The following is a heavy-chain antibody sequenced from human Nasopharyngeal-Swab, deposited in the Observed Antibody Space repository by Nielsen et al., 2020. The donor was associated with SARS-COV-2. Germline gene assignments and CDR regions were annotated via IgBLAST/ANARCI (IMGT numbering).Heavy chain of an antibody. V-gene: IGHV3-23*01. CDR2: ISGSGGST. CDR3: AKDPYYDFWSGYYFDY. D-gene: IGHD3-3*01. Sequence: WIRQPPGKGLEWVSAISGSGGSTYYADSVKGRFTISRDNSQNTLYLQMNSLRAEDTAVYYCAKDPYYDFWSGYYFDYWGQGTLVTVSS. J-gene: IGHJ4*02.